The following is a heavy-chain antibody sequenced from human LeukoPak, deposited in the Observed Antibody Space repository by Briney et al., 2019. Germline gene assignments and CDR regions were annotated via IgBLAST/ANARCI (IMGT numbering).Heavy chain of an antibody. CDR2: IYYSGST. Sequence: SETLSLTCAVYGGSFSGYYWSWIRQPPGKGLEWIGYIYYSGSTNYNPSLKSRVTISVDTSKNQFSLRLSSVTAADTAVYYCASFPYSSSSWYFDYWGQGTLVTVSS. V-gene: IGHV4-59*01. J-gene: IGHJ4*02. CDR3: ASFPYSSSSWYFDY. D-gene: IGHD6-13*01. CDR1: GGSFSGYY.